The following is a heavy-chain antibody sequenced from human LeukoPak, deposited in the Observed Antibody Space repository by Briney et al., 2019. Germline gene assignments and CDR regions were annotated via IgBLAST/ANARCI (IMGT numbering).Heavy chain of an antibody. J-gene: IGHJ4*02. CDR1: GASISSYY. CDR2: IYYSGST. D-gene: IGHD3-22*01. CDR3: ARVRGYYDSSGYDY. V-gene: IGHV4-59*01. Sequence: SSETLSLTCTVSGASISSYYWSWIQQPPGKELEWIGYIYYSGSTNYNPALKSRVTISEDTSKNQISLKLSSVTAADTAVYYCARVRGYYDSSGYDYWGQGTLVTVSS.